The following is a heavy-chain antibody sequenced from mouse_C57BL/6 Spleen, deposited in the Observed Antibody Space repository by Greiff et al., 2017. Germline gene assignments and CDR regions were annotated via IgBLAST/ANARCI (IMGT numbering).Heavy chain of an antibody. Sequence: VQGVESGPELVKPGASVKISCKASGYTFTDYYINWVKQRPGQGLEWIGWIFPGSGSTYYNEKFKGKATLTVDKSSSTAYMLLSSLTSEDSAVYFCASTSAMDYWGQGTSVTVSS. CDR1: GYTFTDYY. D-gene: IGHD2-1*01. V-gene: IGHV1-75*01. CDR3: ASTSAMDY. J-gene: IGHJ4*01. CDR2: IFPGSGST.